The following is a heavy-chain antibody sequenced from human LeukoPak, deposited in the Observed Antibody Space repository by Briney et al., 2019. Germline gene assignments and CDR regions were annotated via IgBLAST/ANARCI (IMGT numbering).Heavy chain of an antibody. CDR1: GYTFTGYY. V-gene: IGHV1-2*02. CDR2: INPKSGGT. CDR3: ARDIGYCSGGSCLFSDY. Sequence: ASVKVSCKASGYTFTGYYIHWVRQAPGQGLEWVGWINPKSGGTNYAQNFQGRVTLTRDTSISTAYMELSGLRSEDTAVYYCARDIGYCSGGSCLFSDYWGQGALVTVSS. D-gene: IGHD2-15*01. J-gene: IGHJ4*02.